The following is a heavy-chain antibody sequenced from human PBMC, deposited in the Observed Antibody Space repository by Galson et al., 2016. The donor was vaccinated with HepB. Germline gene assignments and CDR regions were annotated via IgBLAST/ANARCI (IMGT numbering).Heavy chain of an antibody. V-gene: IGHV3-23*01. CDR1: GFTFSNYA. CDR3: ARSLSNYFDY. Sequence: SLRLSCAASGFTFSNYALGWVRQAPGKGLEWVSAINFSGDDTYYADSVKGRFTISRANSKNTLFLQMNSLRAEDTALYYCARSLSNYFDYWGHGTLVTVS. CDR2: INFSGDDT. J-gene: IGHJ4*01.